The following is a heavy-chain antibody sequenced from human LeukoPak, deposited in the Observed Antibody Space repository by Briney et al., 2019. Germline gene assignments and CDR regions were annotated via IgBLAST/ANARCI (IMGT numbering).Heavy chain of an antibody. CDR1: AFIFSGHW. CDR3: VGDYYYGMDV. V-gene: IGHV3-7*01. Sequence: GGSLRLSCEGSAFIFSGHWMNWVRQTPGKGLEWVASIKEDGSERQYVDSVKGRFSISRDNAKNTLYLQMNSLRAEDTAVYYCVGDYYYGMDVWGQGTTVTVSS. CDR2: IKEDGSER. J-gene: IGHJ6*02.